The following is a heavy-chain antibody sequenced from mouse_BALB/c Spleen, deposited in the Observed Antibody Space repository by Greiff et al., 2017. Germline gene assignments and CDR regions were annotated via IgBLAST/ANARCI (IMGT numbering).Heavy chain of an antibody. CDR1: GFTFSDYY. D-gene: IGHD1-1*01. CDR2: ISDGGSYT. J-gene: IGHJ4*01. Sequence: EVKLMESGGGLVKPGGSLELSCAASGFTFSDYYMYWVRQTPEKRLEWVATISDGGSYTYYPDSVKGRFTISRDNAKNNLYLQMSSLKSEDTAMYYCAREGYGSSFYYAMDYWGQGTSVTVSS. CDR3: AREGYGSSFYYAMDY. V-gene: IGHV5-4*02.